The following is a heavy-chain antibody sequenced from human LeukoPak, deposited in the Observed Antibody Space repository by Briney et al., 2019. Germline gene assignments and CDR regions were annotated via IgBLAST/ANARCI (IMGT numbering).Heavy chain of an antibody. V-gene: IGHV3-9*03. Sequence: GGSLRLSCAASGFTFDDYAMHWVRQAPGEGLVWVLGLSGNSGSIGYADSVKGRFTISRDNANNSLYLQMNSLRAEYMGLYNCADYGYSSDPTHFDYWGQGTLVTVSS. J-gene: IGHJ4*02. D-gene: IGHD6-19*01. CDR2: LSGNSGSI. CDR1: GFTFDDYA. CDR3: ADYGYSSDPTHFDY.